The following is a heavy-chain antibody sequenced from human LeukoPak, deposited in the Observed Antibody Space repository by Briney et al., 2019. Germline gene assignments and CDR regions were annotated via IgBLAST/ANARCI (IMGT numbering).Heavy chain of an antibody. CDR2: IKQDGSEK. CDR1: GFTFSSYW. Sequence: PGGSLRLSCAASGFTFSSYWMSWVRQAPGNGLEWVANIKQDGSEKYYVDSVKGRFTISRDNAKNSLYLQMNSLRAEDTAVYYCARGPRFGRPAFDYWGQGTLVTVSS. J-gene: IGHJ4*02. CDR3: ARGPRFGRPAFDY. V-gene: IGHV3-7*01. D-gene: IGHD3-10*01.